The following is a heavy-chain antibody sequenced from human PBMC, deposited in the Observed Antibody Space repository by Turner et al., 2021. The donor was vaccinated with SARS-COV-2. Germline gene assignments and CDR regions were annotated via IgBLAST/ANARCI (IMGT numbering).Heavy chain of an antibody. V-gene: IGHV4-39*01. J-gene: IGHJ5*02. CDR2: IYYSGST. CDR3: ARHWEVAAAAYLARFDP. CDR1: GGSISSSSYY. Sequence: QLQLQESGPGLVKPSATLSLTCTVPGGSISSSSYYWGWIRQPPGKGLEWIGSIYYSGSTYYNPSLKSRVTIFVDTSKNQFSLKLSSVTAADTAVYYCARHWEVAAAAYLARFDPWGQGTLVTVSS. D-gene: IGHD6-13*01.